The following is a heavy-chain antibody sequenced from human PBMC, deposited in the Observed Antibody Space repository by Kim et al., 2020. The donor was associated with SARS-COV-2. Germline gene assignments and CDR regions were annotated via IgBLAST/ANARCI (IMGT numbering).Heavy chain of an antibody. D-gene: IGHD3-9*01. CDR1: GFTFSSYA. J-gene: IGHJ4*02. V-gene: IGHV3-30*04. CDR3: ARGSPDILTGYYLVNFEF. Sequence: GGSLRLSCAASGFTFSSYAMHWVRQAPGKGLEWVAVIPYDGSKKYHADSVKGRFTLSRDNSRNTLYLQMNSLRAEDTAVYYCARGSPDILTGYYLVNFEFWGQGTLVTVSS. CDR2: IPYDGSKK.